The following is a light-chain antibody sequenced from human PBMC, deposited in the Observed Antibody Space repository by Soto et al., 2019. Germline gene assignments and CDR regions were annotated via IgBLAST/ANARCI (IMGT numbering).Light chain of an antibody. CDR2: AAS. CDR1: QSISSY. CDR3: QQSYSGFT. V-gene: IGKV1-39*01. Sequence: DIQMTQSPSSLSASVGDRVTITCRASQSISSYLNWYQQKPGKAPELLIYAASSWQSGVPSRFSGSGSGTDFTLTISSLQPEDFATYYCQQSYSGFTCGPGTKVDIK. J-gene: IGKJ3*01.